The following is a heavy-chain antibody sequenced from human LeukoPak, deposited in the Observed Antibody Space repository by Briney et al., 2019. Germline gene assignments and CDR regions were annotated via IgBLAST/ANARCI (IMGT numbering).Heavy chain of an antibody. J-gene: IGHJ4*02. CDR2: INPNSGGT. Sequence: ASVKVSCKASGYTFTGYYMHWVRQAPGQGLEWMGWINPNSGGTNYAQKFQGRVTMTRDTSISTAYMELSRLRSDDTAVYYCERDYLEENYYDSSGYMSWGQGTLVTVSS. D-gene: IGHD3-22*01. V-gene: IGHV1-2*02. CDR1: GYTFTGYY. CDR3: ERDYLEENYYDSSGYMS.